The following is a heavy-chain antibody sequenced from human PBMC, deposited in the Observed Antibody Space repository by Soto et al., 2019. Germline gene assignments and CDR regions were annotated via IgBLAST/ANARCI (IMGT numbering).Heavy chain of an antibody. Sequence: ASVKVSCKVSGYTLTELSMHWVRQAPGKGLEWMGGFEPEDGETIYAQKFQGRVTMTEDTSTDTAYMELSSLRSEDTAVYYCATDGYDSSPRQAFDIWGQGTMVTVSS. CDR3: ATDGYDSSPRQAFDI. J-gene: IGHJ3*02. CDR1: GYTLTELS. V-gene: IGHV1-24*01. D-gene: IGHD3-22*01. CDR2: FEPEDGET.